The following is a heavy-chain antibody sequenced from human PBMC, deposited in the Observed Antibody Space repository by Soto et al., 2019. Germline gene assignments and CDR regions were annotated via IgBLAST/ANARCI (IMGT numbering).Heavy chain of an antibody. CDR2: MHRNGNST. D-gene: IGHD4-17*01. J-gene: IGHJ5*01. V-gene: IGHV3-20*04. CDR3: ARDHRWGYEYGDYGDS. CDR1: GFSLDEYG. Sequence: EVQLVESGGGVVRPGGSLRLACVVSGFSLDEYGMSWVRQAPGKGPEWVSGMHRNGNSTGYADSVKGRFTISRDDAKNSLYLQMNILRAEDTAFYYCARDHRWGYEYGDYGDSWGHGTLVTVSS.